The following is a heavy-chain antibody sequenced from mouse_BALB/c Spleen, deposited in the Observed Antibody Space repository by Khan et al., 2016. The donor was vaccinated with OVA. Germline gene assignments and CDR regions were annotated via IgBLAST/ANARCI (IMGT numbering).Heavy chain of an antibody. J-gene: IGHJ4*01. CDR3: GRHSTTEYDCVMYY. Sequence: EVELVESGGFLVRPGGSLKLSCAASGFTFSSYTMSWVRQTPEKRLEWVAFISNGGGSSDYPDTVKGRFTISRDNAKNTLYLQLRSLNSEDTAMYYCGRHSTTEYDCVMYYWGQGTSVTVSS. V-gene: IGHV5-12-2*01. D-gene: IGHD1-1*01. CDR2: ISNGGGSS. CDR1: GFTFSSYT.